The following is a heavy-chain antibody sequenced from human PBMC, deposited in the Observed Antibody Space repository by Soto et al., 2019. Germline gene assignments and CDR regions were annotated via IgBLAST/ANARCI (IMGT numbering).Heavy chain of an antibody. Sequence: QVQLVQSGAEVKKPGSSVKVSCKASGGTFSSYAISWVRQAPGQGLEWMGGIIPIFGTANYAQKFQGRVTITADESTSTAYMELGSLRSEDAAVYYCAREQDTAMVTGYYYYGMDVWGQGTTVTVSS. CDR1: GGTFSSYA. V-gene: IGHV1-69*12. CDR3: AREQDTAMVTGYYYYGMDV. D-gene: IGHD5-18*01. CDR2: IIPIFGTA. J-gene: IGHJ6*02.